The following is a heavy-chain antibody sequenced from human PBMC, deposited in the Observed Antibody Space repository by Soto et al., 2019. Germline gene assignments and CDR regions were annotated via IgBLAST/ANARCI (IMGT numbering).Heavy chain of an antibody. Sequence: QVQLVQSGAAVQKSGASVKVSCKASGYTFTSYYIHWVRQAPGQGLDWMGIINPSGGSTDYAQKFQGRVAMTSDASTSTVYMELSSFRSEDTAVYYCAKDRGRATAGEYYYYGMDVWGQGTTVTVSS. CDR1: GYTFTSYY. CDR2: INPSGGST. V-gene: IGHV1-46*01. D-gene: IGHD6-13*01. J-gene: IGHJ6*02. CDR3: AKDRGRATAGEYYYYGMDV.